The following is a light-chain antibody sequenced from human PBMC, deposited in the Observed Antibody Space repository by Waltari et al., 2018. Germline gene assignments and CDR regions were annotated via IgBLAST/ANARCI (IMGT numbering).Light chain of an antibody. CDR1: SSDVGGYNF. J-gene: IGLJ1*01. Sequence: QSALTQPASVSGSPGQSITISCTGTSSDVGGYNFVSWYQQHPGKAPKLMIYEVSKRPSGVSNRFSGSKSGNTASLTISGLQAEDEADYYCYSYTVSGTRVFGTGTKVTVL. CDR3: YSYTVSGTRV. CDR2: EVS. V-gene: IGLV2-14*03.